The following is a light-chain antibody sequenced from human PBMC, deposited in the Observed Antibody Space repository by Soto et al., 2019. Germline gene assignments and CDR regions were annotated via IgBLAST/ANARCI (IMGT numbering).Light chain of an antibody. V-gene: IGKV1-39*01. CDR1: QSISSY. Sequence: DIQMTQSPSSLSASVGDRVTITCRASQSISSYLNWYQQKPWKAPKLLIYAASSLQSGVPSRLSGSGSGTDFTLTISSLQPEDFAPYYCQQSYSTPHTFGQGTKLEIK. CDR3: QQSYSTPHT. J-gene: IGKJ2*01. CDR2: AAS.